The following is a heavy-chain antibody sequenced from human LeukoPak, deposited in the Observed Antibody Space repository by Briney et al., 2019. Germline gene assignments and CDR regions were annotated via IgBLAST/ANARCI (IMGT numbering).Heavy chain of an antibody. V-gene: IGHV1-46*01. CDR1: GYTFTSYY. CDR3: ARPYYDSSGYHEYYFDY. J-gene: IGHJ4*02. CDR2: INPSGGST. D-gene: IGHD3-22*01. Sequence: ASVKVSCKASGYTFTSYYMHWVRQAPGQGLEWMGIINPSGGSTSYAQKFQGRVTMTRDTSTSTVYMELSSLRSEDTAVYYCARPYYDSSGYHEYYFDYWGQGTLVTVSS.